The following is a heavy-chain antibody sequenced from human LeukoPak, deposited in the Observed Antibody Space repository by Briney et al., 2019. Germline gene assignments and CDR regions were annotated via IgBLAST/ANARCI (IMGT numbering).Heavy chain of an antibody. V-gene: IGHV3-7*01. Sequence: GGSLRLSCSASGFNFNKYWMHWVRQAPGKGLEWVANIKTDGYDKYYVDSLKGRFTISRDNAENSLYLQMDSLRAEDTAVYYCARALYNHCWFPDYFDYWGQGTLVTVSS. CDR2: IKTDGYDK. CDR3: ARALYNHCWFPDYFDY. D-gene: IGHD1-14*01. CDR1: GFNFNKYW. J-gene: IGHJ4*02.